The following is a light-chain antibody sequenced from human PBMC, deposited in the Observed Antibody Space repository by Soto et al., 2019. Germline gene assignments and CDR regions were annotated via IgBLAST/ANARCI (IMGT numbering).Light chain of an antibody. CDR3: SSYAGNTKGV. Sequence: QSVLTQPPSASGSPGQSVTISCTGTSSDVGGYDYVSWYQQHPGKAPKLMIFEVSKRPSGVPDRFSGSKSGNTASLTVSGLQADDEADYYCSSYAGNTKGVFGTGTKLTVL. V-gene: IGLV2-8*01. CDR1: SSDVGGYDY. J-gene: IGLJ1*01. CDR2: EVS.